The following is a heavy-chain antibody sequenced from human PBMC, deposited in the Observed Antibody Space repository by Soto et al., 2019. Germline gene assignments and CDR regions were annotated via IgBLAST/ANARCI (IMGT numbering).Heavy chain of an antibody. J-gene: IGHJ6*02. Sequence: QVQLVQSGAEVKKPGSSVKVSCRASGGTFNSHTISWVRQAPGQGLEWMGGIMPMFGVTNYARKFQGRLTMTANESTTTAYMEVSSLTSDYTAVYYCAGECVTSSMSLPWMGYHYYGLDVWGQGTTVIVSS. V-gene: IGHV1-69*12. CDR3: AGECVTSSMSLPWMGYHYYGLDV. CDR2: IMPMFGVT. D-gene: IGHD2-2*01. CDR1: GGTFNSHT.